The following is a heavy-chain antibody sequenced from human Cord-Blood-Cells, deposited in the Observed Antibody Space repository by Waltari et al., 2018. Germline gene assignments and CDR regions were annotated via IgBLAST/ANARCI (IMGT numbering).Heavy chain of an antibody. V-gene: IGHV4-34*01. D-gene: IGHD2-2*01. J-gene: IGHJ2*01. CDR1: GGSFIGYY. CDR2: INHSGST. CDR3: ARPTVPAATAYFDL. Sequence: QVQLQQWGAGLLKPSETLSLTCAVYGGSFIGYYWSWIRQPPGKGLEWIGEINHSGSTNYNPSLKSRVTISVDTSKNQFSLKLSSVTAADTAVYYCARPTVPAATAYFDLWGRGTLVTVSS.